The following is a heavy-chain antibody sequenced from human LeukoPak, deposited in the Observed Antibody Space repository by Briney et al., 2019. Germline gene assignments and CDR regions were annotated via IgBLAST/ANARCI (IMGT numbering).Heavy chain of an antibody. CDR3: ASITMVRGVITSYFSQYYYGMDV. Sequence: ASVKVSCKASGYTFTSYDINWVRQATGQGLEWMGWMNPNSGNTGYAQKFQGRVTMTRNTSISTAYMELSSLRSEDTAVYYCASITMVRGVITSYFSQYYYGMDVWGQGTTVTVSS. D-gene: IGHD3-10*01. J-gene: IGHJ6*02. CDR2: MNPNSGNT. CDR1: GYTFTSYD. V-gene: IGHV1-8*01.